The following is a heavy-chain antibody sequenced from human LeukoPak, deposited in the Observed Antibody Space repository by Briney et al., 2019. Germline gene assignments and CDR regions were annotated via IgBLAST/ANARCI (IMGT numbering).Heavy chain of an antibody. Sequence: GGSLRLSCAASGFTFNNYAMSGVRQAPGKGLEWVSVISGNGGSTYYRDSVKGRFTISRDNSKNTLYLQMNSLRAEDTAVYYCAKDGTATITFEYWGQGTLVTVSS. CDR3: AKDGTATITFEY. CDR2: ISGNGGST. D-gene: IGHD1-1*01. V-gene: IGHV3-23*01. CDR1: GFTFNNYA. J-gene: IGHJ4*02.